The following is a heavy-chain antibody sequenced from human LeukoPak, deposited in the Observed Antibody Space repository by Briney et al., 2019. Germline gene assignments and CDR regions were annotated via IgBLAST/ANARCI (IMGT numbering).Heavy chain of an antibody. J-gene: IGHJ4*02. CDR1: GYTFTTYY. V-gene: IGHV1-2*06. CDR2: ISPNSGVT. D-gene: IGHD3-10*01. Sequence: ASVKVSCKASGYTFTTYYMHWVRPAPGQGLEWMGRISPNSGVTNVAQKFQGRVTMTRDTSYNTVYMQLSRLRADETAVYYCARWERIWFGDGADYWGQGTLVTVSS. CDR3: ARWERIWFGDGADY.